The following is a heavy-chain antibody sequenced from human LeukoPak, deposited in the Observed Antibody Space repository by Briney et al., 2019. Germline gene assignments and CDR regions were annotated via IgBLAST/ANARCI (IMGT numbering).Heavy chain of an antibody. D-gene: IGHD3-22*01. V-gene: IGHV3-23*01. Sequence: GGTLRLSCAASGFTFSNYGMSWVRQAPGKGLEWVSAISGSGGSTYYADSVKGRFTISRDNSKNTLYLQMNSLRAEDTAVYYCAKDGTDITMIVVVITLASSRGYFDYWGQGTLVTVSS. CDR2: ISGSGGST. CDR3: AKDGTDITMIVVVITLASSRGYFDY. J-gene: IGHJ4*02. CDR1: GFTFSNYG.